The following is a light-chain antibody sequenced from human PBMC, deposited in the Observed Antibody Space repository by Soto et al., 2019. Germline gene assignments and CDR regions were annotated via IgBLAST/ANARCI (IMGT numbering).Light chain of an antibody. Sequence: QSALTQPASVSGSPGQSITISCTGTSSDVGDYKYASWYQQHPGRAPKLMIYDVSDRPSGVSDRFSGSESGNTASLTISGLQAEDEADYYCSSYTNSSVLFGGGTKVTVL. V-gene: IGLV2-14*03. CDR3: SSYTNSSVL. CDR1: SSDVGDYKY. CDR2: DVS. J-gene: IGLJ2*01.